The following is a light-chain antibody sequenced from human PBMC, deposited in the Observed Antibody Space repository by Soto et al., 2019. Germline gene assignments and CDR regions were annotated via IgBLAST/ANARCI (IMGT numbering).Light chain of an antibody. J-gene: IGKJ1*01. CDR3: LQVYSFPRT. CDR2: AAS. V-gene: IGKV1-12*01. Sequence: IKMTQSPSSVSASVGDRLTITCRASQDIGGRWAWVQQKPGKAPHYLIQAASILQSGVPSIFSFSASGTYCILTINSQRTDDFASDCCLQVYSFPRTFGLGTSLEI. CDR1: QDIGGR.